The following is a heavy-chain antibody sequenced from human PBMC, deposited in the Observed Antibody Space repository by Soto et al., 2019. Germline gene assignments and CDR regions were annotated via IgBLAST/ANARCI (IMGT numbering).Heavy chain of an antibody. CDR3: AGLNDSAAAGKSIDY. Sequence: XETLSLTCPVYGWSFSGYYWSWIRQPPGKGLDWIGEINHSGSTNYNPSLKSRVTISVDTSKNQFSLKLSSVTAADTAVYYCAGLNDSAAAGKSIDYWGQGTLVTVSS. V-gene: IGHV4-34*01. CDR1: GWSFSGYY. CDR2: INHSGST. J-gene: IGHJ4*02. D-gene: IGHD6-13*01.